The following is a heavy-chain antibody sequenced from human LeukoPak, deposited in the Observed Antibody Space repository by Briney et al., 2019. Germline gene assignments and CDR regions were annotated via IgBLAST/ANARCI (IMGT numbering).Heavy chain of an antibody. J-gene: IGHJ4*02. V-gene: IGHV3-9*03. CDR3: AKGHVDTAFGFFDY. D-gene: IGHD5-18*01. Sequence: PGRSLRLSSAASGFTFDDYAMHWVRQAPGKGLEWVSGISWNSGSIGYADSVKGRFTISRDNAKNSLYLQMNSLRAEDMALYYCAKGHVDTAFGFFDYWGQGTLVTVSS. CDR2: ISWNSGSI. CDR1: GFTFDDYA.